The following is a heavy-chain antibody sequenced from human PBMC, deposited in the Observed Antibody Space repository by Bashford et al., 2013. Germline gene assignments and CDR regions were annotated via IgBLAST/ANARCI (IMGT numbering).Heavy chain of an antibody. Sequence: VASVKVSCKASGYTFTGYYMHWVRQAPGQGLEWMGWINPNSGGTNYAQKFQGWVTMTRDTSISTAYMELSRLRSDDTAVYYCARGYGDYVDVDDAFDIWGQGTMVT. D-gene: IGHD4-17*01. CDR3: ARGYGDYVDVDDAFDI. CDR2: INPNSGGT. J-gene: IGHJ3*02. CDR1: GYTFTGYY. V-gene: IGHV1-2*04.